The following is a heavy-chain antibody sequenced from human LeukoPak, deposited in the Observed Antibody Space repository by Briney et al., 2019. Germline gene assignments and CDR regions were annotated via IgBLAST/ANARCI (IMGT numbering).Heavy chain of an antibody. CDR1: GGSISTYY. CDR3: ARDLKLDGSSGYYAFDI. D-gene: IGHD3-22*01. J-gene: IGHJ3*02. Sequence: SETLSLTCTVSGGSISTYYWSWIRQPPGKGLEWIGYVYYSGSTNYNPSLMSRVTISVDTSKNQFSLKMSSVTAADTAVYYCARDLKLDGSSGYYAFDIWGQGTMVTVSS. V-gene: IGHV4-59*01. CDR2: VYYSGST.